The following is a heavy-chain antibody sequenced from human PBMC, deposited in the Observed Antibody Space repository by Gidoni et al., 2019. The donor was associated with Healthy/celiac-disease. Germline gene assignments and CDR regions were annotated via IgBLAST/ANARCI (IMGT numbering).Heavy chain of an antibody. V-gene: IGHV4-30-4*01. J-gene: IGHJ4*02. CDR3: ARSEGSGSLGWDH. D-gene: IGHD3-10*01. Sequence: QVQLQESGPGLVTPAPNLSLTSPVAGGAISSSDYYWSWLRPPPGKGLELIVYIYYSGSTYYNPSLKSRVTISVDTSKNQFSLQLSSVTAADTAVYYCARSEGSGSLGWDHWGQGTLVTVSS. CDR1: GGAISSSDYY. CDR2: IYYSGST.